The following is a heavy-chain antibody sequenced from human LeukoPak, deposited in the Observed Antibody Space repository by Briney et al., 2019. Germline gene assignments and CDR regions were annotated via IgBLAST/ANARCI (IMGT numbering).Heavy chain of an antibody. D-gene: IGHD2-2*01. CDR3: ARDPHIVVEPSERVYFLDS. CDR2: INTYGNYI. V-gene: IGHV3-21*01. Sequence: GGSLRLSCAASGFTFNAYSMNWVRQAPGKGLEWVSSINTYGNYIYYADSLKGRFTISRDNAKNSLYLQMNSLRAEDTALYYCARDPHIVVEPSERVYFLDSWGQGTLVTVSS. CDR1: GFTFNAYS. J-gene: IGHJ4*02.